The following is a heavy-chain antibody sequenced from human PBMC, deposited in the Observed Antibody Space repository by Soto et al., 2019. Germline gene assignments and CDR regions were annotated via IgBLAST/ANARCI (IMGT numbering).Heavy chain of an antibody. Sequence: QVQLVQSGAEVKKTGSSVKVSCKASGGTFSSYTISWVRQAPGQGLEWMGRIIPILGIANYAQKFQGRVTITADKSTSTAYMELSSLRAEDTAVYYCARAGAAAGTWFDYWGQGTLVTVSS. CDR2: IIPILGIA. V-gene: IGHV1-69*02. CDR1: GGTFSSYT. D-gene: IGHD6-13*01. CDR3: ARAGAAAGTWFDY. J-gene: IGHJ4*02.